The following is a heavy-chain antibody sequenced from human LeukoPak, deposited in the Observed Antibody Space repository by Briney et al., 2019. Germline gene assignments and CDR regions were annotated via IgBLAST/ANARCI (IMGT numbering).Heavy chain of an antibody. Sequence: GGSLRLSCAASGLTFSDVWMSWVRQAPGKGLEWVGRIKSKSDGGTTEYAGPLKGRFTFSRNDSENMLYLHMNSLKTEATAVYYCSTHLSRRRVGYWGQGTLVTVSS. CDR3: STHLSRRRVGY. CDR1: GLTFSDVW. CDR2: IKSKSDGGTT. V-gene: IGHV3-15*01. D-gene: IGHD1-26*01. J-gene: IGHJ4*02.